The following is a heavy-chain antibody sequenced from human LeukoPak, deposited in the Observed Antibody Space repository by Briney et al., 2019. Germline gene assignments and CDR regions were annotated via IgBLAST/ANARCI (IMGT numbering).Heavy chain of an antibody. CDR3: TRDAWMASTPLDY. CDR1: GFTFSSYW. CDR2: IHSDGSTT. V-gene: IGHV3-74*01. Sequence: GGSLRLSCAASGFTFSSYWMHWVRQAPGKGLVWVSRIHSDGSTTSYADSVRGRFTISRGNAKNTLYLQMNSLRAEDTAVYHCTRDAWMASTPLDYWGQGTLVTVSS. J-gene: IGHJ4*02. D-gene: IGHD5-24*01.